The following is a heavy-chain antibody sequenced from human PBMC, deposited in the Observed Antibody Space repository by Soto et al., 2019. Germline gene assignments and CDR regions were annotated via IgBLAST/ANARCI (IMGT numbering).Heavy chain of an antibody. J-gene: IGHJ6*02. D-gene: IGHD2-15*01. CDR2: IRSKANSYAT. CDR1: GSTFSGSA. CDR3: TRLRFPPLTDFCSGGSRPPRNYGMDV. V-gene: IGHV3-73*01. Sequence: GGPLRLSCAASGSTFSGSAMHWVRQASGKGLEWVGRIRSKANSYATAYAASVKGRFTISRDDSKNTAYLQMNSLKTEKTDMDYCTRLRFPPLTDFCSGGSRPPRNYGMDVWGQGTTVTVSS.